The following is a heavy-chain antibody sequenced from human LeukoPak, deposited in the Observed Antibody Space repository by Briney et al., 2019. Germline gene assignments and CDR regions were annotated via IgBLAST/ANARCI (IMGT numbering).Heavy chain of an antibody. V-gene: IGHV3-7*01. CDR3: VMGSIGVGAFDI. D-gene: IGHD2-8*01. J-gene: IGHJ3*02. Sequence: PGGSLRLSCAASGFTFSSYRMNWVRQAPGKGLEWVANIKQDGSEKYYVDSVKGRFTISRDNAKNSLYLQMNSLRAEDTAVYYCVMGSIGVGAFDIWGHGTKVTVSS. CDR1: GFTFSSYR. CDR2: IKQDGSEK.